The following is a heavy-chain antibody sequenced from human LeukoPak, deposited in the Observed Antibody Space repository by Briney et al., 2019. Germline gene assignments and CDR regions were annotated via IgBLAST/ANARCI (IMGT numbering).Heavy chain of an antibody. CDR2: TYYRSKWYN. D-gene: IGHD3-9*01. CDR1: GDSVSINSAA. J-gene: IGHJ5*02. CDR3: ARDNILSIRPTEGRNYWFDP. Sequence: PSQTLSLTCAISGDSVSINSAAWHWIRQSPSRGLEWLGGTYYRSKWYNDYAVSVKSRITINPDTSKNQFSLQLNSVTPEDTAVYYCARDNILSIRPTEGRNYWFDPWGQGTLVTVSS. V-gene: IGHV6-1*01.